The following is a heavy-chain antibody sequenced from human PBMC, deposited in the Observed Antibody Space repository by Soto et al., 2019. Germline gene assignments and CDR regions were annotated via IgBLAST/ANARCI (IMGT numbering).Heavy chain of an antibody. CDR1: GFTFSSYW. CDR2: IKGDGSST. CDR3: ATARCLQNNGQYFYYGMDV. J-gene: IGHJ6*02. Sequence: EVQLVESGGGLVQPGGSLRLSCAASGFTFSSYWMLWVRQAPGKGLVWVSSIKGDGSSTNYEDSVKGRFTISRDNGKNTLYLQMNILRDEDTAVYYCATARCLQNNGQYFYYGMDVWGRGTMVTVSS. D-gene: IGHD1-1*01. V-gene: IGHV3-74*01.